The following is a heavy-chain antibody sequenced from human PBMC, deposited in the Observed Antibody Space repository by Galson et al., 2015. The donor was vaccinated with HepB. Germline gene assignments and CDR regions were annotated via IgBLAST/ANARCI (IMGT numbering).Heavy chain of an antibody. CDR2: IFSNDGK. CDR3: ARSPYCGGDCYSSDWYFDL. V-gene: IGHV2-26*01. D-gene: IGHD2-21*02. Sequence: PALVKPTQTLTLTCTVSGFSLSNARMGVSWIRQPPGKALEWLAHIFSNDGKSYSTSLKSRLTISKDTSKSQVVLTMTNMDPVDTATYYCARSPYCGGDCYSSDWYFDLWGRGTLVTVSS. CDR1: GFSLSNARMG. J-gene: IGHJ2*01.